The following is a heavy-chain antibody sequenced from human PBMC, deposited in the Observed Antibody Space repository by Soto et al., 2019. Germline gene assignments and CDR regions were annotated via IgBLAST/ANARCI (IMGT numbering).Heavy chain of an antibody. CDR1: GFTVSSNY. Sequence: EVQLVETGGGLIQPGGSLRLSCAASGFTVSSNYMSWVRQAPGKGLEWVSVIYSGGSTYYADSVKGRFTISRDNSKNTMYLQMNSLRAEDTAVYYCASIGIAAAGRDYWGQGTLFTVSS. J-gene: IGHJ4*02. CDR3: ASIGIAAAGRDY. V-gene: IGHV3-53*02. D-gene: IGHD6-13*01. CDR2: IYSGGST.